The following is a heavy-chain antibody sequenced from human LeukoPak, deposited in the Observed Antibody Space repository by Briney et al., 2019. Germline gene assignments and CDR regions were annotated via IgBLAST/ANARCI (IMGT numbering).Heavy chain of an antibody. D-gene: IGHD7-27*01. CDR3: AKSRRILTGDGAWDYFDY. CDR2: ISYDGSNK. CDR1: GFTFSSYG. Sequence: GGSLRLSCAASGFTFSSYGMHWVRQAPGKGLEWVAVISYDGSNKYYADSVKGRFTISRDNSKNTLYLQMNSLRAEDTAVYYCAKSRRILTGDGAWDYFDYWGQGTLVTVSS. J-gene: IGHJ4*02. V-gene: IGHV3-30*18.